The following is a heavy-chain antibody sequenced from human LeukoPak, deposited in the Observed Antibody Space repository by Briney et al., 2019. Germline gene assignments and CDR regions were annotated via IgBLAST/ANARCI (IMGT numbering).Heavy chain of an antibody. CDR3: ARDRPGVRHRSFDI. Sequence: SETLSLTCTVASGSIRSNYRSCIRQPPGKGLEWIGYIYYSGSTNYDPSLKSRVTISVDTSKNQFSLKLSSVTAADTAVYYCARDRPGVRHRSFDIWGQGTRVTVS. D-gene: IGHD3-16*02. J-gene: IGHJ3*02. V-gene: IGHV4-59*01. CDR1: SGSIRSNY. CDR2: IYYSGST.